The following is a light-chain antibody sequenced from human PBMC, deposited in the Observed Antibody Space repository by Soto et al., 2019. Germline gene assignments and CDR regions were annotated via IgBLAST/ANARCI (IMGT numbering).Light chain of an antibody. CDR2: GAS. Sequence: DIQVIQSPSSLSASVGDRVTITCRASLRISTYLNWYQHKPGKAPKLLIYGASSLQSGVPSRFSGSGSGTDFTLTISSLHHEDSATYYCQQSHSTPLTFGGGTNLEI. V-gene: IGKV1-39*01. J-gene: IGKJ4*01. CDR3: QQSHSTPLT. CDR1: LRISTY.